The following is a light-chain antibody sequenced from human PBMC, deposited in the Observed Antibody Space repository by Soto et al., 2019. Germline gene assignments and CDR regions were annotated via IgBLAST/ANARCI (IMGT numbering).Light chain of an antibody. V-gene: IGKV3-20*01. CDR2: GAS. CDR1: QSASSY. Sequence: EIVFTQSPATLSLSPGERSTLSCRASQSASSYLAWYQQKPGQAPRLLIYGASSRATGIPDRFSGSGSGTDFTLSVTRLEPEDFAVYYCHQYAVSPLTFGGGTKVDIK. J-gene: IGKJ4*01. CDR3: HQYAVSPLT.